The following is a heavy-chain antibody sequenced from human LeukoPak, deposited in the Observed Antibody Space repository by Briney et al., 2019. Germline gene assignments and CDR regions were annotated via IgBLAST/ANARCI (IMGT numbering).Heavy chain of an antibody. CDR3: ATASRGSSGYFPNWFDP. D-gene: IGHD3-22*01. V-gene: IGHV1-46*01. CDR1: GYTFTSYY. Sequence: GASVKVSCKASGYTFTSYYMHWVRQAPGQGLEWMGIINPSGGSTSYAQKFQGRVTMTRDTSTSTVYMELSSLRSEDTAVYYCATASRGSSGYFPNWFDPWGQGTLVTVSS. CDR2: INPSGGST. J-gene: IGHJ5*02.